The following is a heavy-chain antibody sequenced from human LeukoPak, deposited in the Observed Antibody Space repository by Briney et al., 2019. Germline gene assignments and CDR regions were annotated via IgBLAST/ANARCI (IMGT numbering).Heavy chain of an antibody. Sequence: SVKVSCKATGGTFSSYAISWVRQAAGQGLEWMGGIIHIFGTANYAQKFQGRVTITADKSTSTAYMELSSLRSEDTAVYYCARRARYSSGSGTFDIWGQGTMVTVSS. V-gene: IGHV1-69*06. CDR3: ARRARYSSGSGTFDI. J-gene: IGHJ3*02. D-gene: IGHD6-19*01. CDR1: GGTFSSYA. CDR2: IIHIFGTA.